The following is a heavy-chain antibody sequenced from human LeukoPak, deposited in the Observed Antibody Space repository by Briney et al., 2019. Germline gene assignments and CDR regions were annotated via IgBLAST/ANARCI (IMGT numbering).Heavy chain of an antibody. J-gene: IGHJ4*02. CDR2: ISGSGGST. Sequence: PGGSLRLSCAASGFTFSSYSMNWVRQAPGKGLEWVSAISGSGGSTYYADSVKGRFTISRDNSKNTLYLQMNSLRAEDTAVYYCAKDLSGTLTYWGQGTLVTVSS. D-gene: IGHD1-26*01. V-gene: IGHV3-23*01. CDR1: GFTFSSYS. CDR3: AKDLSGTLTY.